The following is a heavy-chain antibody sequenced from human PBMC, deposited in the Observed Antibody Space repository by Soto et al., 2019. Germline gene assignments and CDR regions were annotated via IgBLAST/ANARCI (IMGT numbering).Heavy chain of an antibody. D-gene: IGHD2-2*01. CDR1: GFTVSSNY. J-gene: IGHJ4*02. CDR3: ARLSCTSTGCIDY. CDR2: IFSGGST. V-gene: IGHV3-66*04. Sequence: EVQLVESGGDLVQPGGSLRLSCAASGFTVSSNYMSWVRQAPGKGLEWVSVIFSGGSTVYADSVKGRFTLYRHSSNNKVHLQMNSLRAEDTAVYYCARLSCTSTGCIDYWGQGTLVTVSS.